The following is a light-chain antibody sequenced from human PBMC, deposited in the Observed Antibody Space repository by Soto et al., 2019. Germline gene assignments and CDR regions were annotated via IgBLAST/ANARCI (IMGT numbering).Light chain of an antibody. V-gene: IGKV1-12*01. CDR1: QDISSW. J-gene: IGKJ5*01. CDR3: HQTNSFPVT. Sequence: DIQMTQSPSSVSASVADRITITCRASQDISSWLAWYQQKPGKAPKLLIYAASSLQSGVPSRFSGSGSGTDFTLAITCLQPEDFATYYCHQTNSFPVTFGQGTRLEIK. CDR2: AAS.